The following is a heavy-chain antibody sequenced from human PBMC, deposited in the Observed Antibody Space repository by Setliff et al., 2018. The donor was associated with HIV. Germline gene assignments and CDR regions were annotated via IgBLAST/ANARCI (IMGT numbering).Heavy chain of an antibody. V-gene: IGHV1-18*01. CDR2: ISPYNGHT. CDR3: ARLGSGWSDSYYYAMDV. J-gene: IGHJ6*02. Sequence: ASVKVSCETSGYTFTTYGISWVRQAPGHGLEWMGWISPYNGHTNYAQTFQGRVTMTIDTSTNSAYMELRSLRSDDTAVYFCARLGSGWSDSYYYAMDVWGQGTTVTVSS. D-gene: IGHD6-19*01. CDR1: GYTFTTYG.